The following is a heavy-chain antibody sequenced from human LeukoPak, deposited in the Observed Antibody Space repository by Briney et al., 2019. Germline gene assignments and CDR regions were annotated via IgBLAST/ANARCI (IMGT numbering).Heavy chain of an antibody. Sequence: ASVSVSCKASGYTFTVYHMHWVRQAPGQGLEWMGWINPNGGGTNYAQKFQGRVTMTRDTSFNTGYMELSSLRSDDTAVYYCARRYHYDNSAYYYGFNHWGQGTLVTVSS. D-gene: IGHD3-22*01. CDR3: ARRYHYDNSAYYYGFNH. CDR2: INPNGGGT. CDR1: GYTFTVYH. J-gene: IGHJ4*02. V-gene: IGHV1-2*02.